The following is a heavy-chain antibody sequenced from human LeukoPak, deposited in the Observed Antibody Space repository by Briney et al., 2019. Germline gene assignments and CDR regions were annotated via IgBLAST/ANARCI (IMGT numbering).Heavy chain of an antibody. J-gene: IGHJ4*01. CDR3: ARDGTAAGLYFDL. D-gene: IGHD6-13*01. Sequence: QPGGSLRLSCAVSGFTFTDYWMNWVRQAPGKGVEWVASIRQDGSEKTYVDSVKGRFTISRDNTKNSLSLQVNSLGVEDTAVYYCARDGTAAGLYFDLWGQGTLVTVSS. CDR1: GFTFTDYW. CDR2: IRQDGSEK. V-gene: IGHV3-7*01.